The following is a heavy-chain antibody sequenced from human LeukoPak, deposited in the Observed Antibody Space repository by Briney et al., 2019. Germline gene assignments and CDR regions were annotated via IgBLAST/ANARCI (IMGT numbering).Heavy chain of an antibody. CDR3: ARRVPNQVITDYFDY. J-gene: IGHJ4*02. CDR2: IDSSSRTI. CDR1: GFTLSSYS. Sequence: GGSPRLSCAASGFTLSSYSMNWVRQAPGKGLEWISFIDSSSRTIFYAESVKGRFTISRDNAKNSLFLQMNSLRAEDTAVYYCARRVPNQVITDYFDYWGQGTLVTVSS. V-gene: IGHV3-48*04. D-gene: IGHD3-16*01.